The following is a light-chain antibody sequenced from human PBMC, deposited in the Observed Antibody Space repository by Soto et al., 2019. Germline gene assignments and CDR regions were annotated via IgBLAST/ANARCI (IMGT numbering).Light chain of an antibody. CDR3: SSYTSSSTRV. Sequence: QSVLTQPPSVSVAPGQRVTISCTGSSSNIGAGYDVHWYQQLPGTAPKLLIYGNSNRPSGVPDRFSGSKSGTSASLAITGLQAEDEADYYCSSYTSSSTRVFGGGTKLTVL. J-gene: IGLJ3*02. CDR1: SSNIGAGYD. V-gene: IGLV1-40*01. CDR2: GNS.